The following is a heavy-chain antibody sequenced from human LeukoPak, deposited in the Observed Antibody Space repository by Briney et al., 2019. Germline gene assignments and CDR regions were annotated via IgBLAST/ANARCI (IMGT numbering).Heavy chain of an antibody. D-gene: IGHD3-10*01. J-gene: IGHJ4*02. Sequence: PGGSLRLSWVASGFTFSDYWIHWVRQAPGKGLVWVSRISSDGDTTNYADSVKGRFTISRDNAKNTLYLQMNSLRVEDTAVYYCARDRGPRTGFMVREAYDYWGQGTLVTVSS. CDR2: ISSDGDTT. CDR3: ARDRGPRTGFMVREAYDY. V-gene: IGHV3-74*01. CDR1: GFTFSDYW.